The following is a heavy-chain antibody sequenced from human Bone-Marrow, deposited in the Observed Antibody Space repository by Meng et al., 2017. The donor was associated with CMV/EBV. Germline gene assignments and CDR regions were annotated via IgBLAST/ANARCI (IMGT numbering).Heavy chain of an antibody. D-gene: IGHD6-6*01. CDR3: ARWPYSSLFDY. J-gene: IGHJ4*02. CDR2: LYDSGRYT. V-gene: IGHV3-21*01. CDR1: GFTLSTYA. Sequence: GGSLRLSCAASGFTLSTYAMTWVRQVSGKGLEWVSVLYDSGRYTDYADSVKGRFTISRDNAKNSLYLQMNSLRAEDTAVYYCARWPYSSLFDYWGQGTLVTVSS.